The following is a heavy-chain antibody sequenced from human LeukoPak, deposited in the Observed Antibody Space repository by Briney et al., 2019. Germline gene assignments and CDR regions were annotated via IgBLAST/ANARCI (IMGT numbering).Heavy chain of an antibody. J-gene: IGHJ4*02. Sequence: AGGSLRLSCAASGFTFSDYWMHWVRQSPGKGLVWVSLINADGSRTKYAGSVKGRFTISRDNAKNTLYLQMNSLRAEDTAVYYCARDLSGPEDSWGQGTLDTVSS. CDR1: GFTFSDYW. V-gene: IGHV3-74*01. D-gene: IGHD6-19*01. CDR2: INADGSRT. CDR3: ARDLSGPEDS.